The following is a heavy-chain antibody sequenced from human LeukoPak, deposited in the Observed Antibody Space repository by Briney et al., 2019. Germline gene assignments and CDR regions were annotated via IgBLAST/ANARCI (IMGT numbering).Heavy chain of an antibody. CDR3: ARSGRSSSWPNFDY. V-gene: IGHV4-31*03. Sequence: SETLSLTCTVSGVSISSGGYYWSWLRQHPGKGLEWIGYIYYSGSTYYNPSLKSRVTISADTSKNQFSLKLSSVTAADTAVYYCARSGRSSSWPNFDYWGQGTLVTVSS. J-gene: IGHJ4*02. CDR2: IYYSGST. CDR1: GVSISSGGYY. D-gene: IGHD6-13*01.